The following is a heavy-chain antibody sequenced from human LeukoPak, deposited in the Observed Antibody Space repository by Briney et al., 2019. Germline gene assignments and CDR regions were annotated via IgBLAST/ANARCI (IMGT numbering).Heavy chain of an antibody. CDR3: ARILIGDRVREDAFDI. CDR1: GFTFSSYE. Sequence: PGGSLRLSCAASGFTFSSYEMNWVRQAPGKGLEWVSYISSSGSTIYYADSVKGRFTISRDNAKNSLYLQMNSLRAEDTAVYYCARILIGDRVREDAFDIWGQGTMVTVSS. J-gene: IGHJ3*02. CDR2: ISSSGSTI. D-gene: IGHD7-27*01. V-gene: IGHV3-48*03.